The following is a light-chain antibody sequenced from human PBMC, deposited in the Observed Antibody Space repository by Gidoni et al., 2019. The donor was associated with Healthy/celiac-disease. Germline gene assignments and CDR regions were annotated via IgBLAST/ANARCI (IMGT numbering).Light chain of an antibody. CDR1: QSVSSSY. CDR2: GAS. J-gene: IGKJ1*01. Sequence: EIVLTQSPGTLSLSPGERATLPCRASQSVSSSYLAWYQQKPGQAPRLLIYGASSRATGIPDRFSGSGSGTDFTLTISRLEPEDFAVYYCQQDGSSPVTFGQGTKVEIK. CDR3: QQDGSSPVT. V-gene: IGKV3-20*01.